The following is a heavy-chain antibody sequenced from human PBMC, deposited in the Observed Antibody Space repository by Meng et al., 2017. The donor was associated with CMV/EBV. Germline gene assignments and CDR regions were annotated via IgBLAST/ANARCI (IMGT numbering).Heavy chain of an antibody. J-gene: IGHJ6*02. D-gene: IGHD3-3*01. CDR1: GFTFSSYS. CDR3: ARGKAYGVWIGYYTTTYHGMDV. Sequence: GGSLRLSCAASGFTFSSYSMNWVRQAPGKGLEWVSSINSSSSYIYYADSLKGRFTISRDNAKNSLYLQMNSLRAEDTALYYCARGKAYGVWIGYYTTTYHGMDVWGQGTSVTVSS. V-gene: IGHV3-21*04. CDR2: INSSSSYI.